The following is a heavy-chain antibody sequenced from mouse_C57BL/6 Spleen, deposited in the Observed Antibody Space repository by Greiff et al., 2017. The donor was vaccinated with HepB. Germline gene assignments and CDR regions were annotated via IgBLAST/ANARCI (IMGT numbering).Heavy chain of an antibody. CDR1: GYTFTSYT. D-gene: IGHD1-1*01. J-gene: IGHJ4*01. CDR2: INPSSGYT. CDR3: ARSLSATVVATDAMDY. Sequence: VQLQQSGAELARPGASVKMSCKASGYTFTSYTMHWVKQRPGQGLEWIGYINPSSGYTKYNQKFKDKATLLADKSSSTAYMQLSSLTSEDSAVYYCARSLSATVVATDAMDYWGQGTSVTVSS. V-gene: IGHV1-4*01.